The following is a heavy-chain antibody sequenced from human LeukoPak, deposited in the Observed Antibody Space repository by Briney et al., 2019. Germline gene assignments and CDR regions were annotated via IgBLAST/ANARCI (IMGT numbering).Heavy chain of an antibody. J-gene: IGHJ4*02. V-gene: IGHV1-3*04. D-gene: IGHD2-15*01. Sequence: ASVKVSCKTSGYTFTRNAVHWVRQAPGQRLEWMGCIYTHNGDTKYSQKFQGRVTLTRDTSASTVYVELSSLTSEDTAVYYCGRGGSSGVDYWGQGTLVTVSS. CDR2: IYTHNGDT. CDR3: GRGGSSGVDY. CDR1: GYTFTRNA.